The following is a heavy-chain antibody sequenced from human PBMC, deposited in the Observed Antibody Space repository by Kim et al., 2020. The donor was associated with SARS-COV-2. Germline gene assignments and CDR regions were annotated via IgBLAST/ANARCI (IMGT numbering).Heavy chain of an antibody. J-gene: IGHJ4*02. CDR2: INPNSGGT. D-gene: IGHD6-19*01. V-gene: IGHV1-2*06. CDR3: ARLAVRGSGWYGY. CDR1: GYTFTGYY. Sequence: ASVKVSCKASGYTFTGYYMHWVRQAPGQGLEWMGRINPNSGGTNYAQKFQGRVTMTRDTSISTAYMELSRLRSDDTAVYYCARLAVRGSGWYGYWGKGTLVTVSS.